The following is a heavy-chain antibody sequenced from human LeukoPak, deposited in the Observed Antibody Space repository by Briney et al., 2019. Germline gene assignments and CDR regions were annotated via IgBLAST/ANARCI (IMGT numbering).Heavy chain of an antibody. J-gene: IGHJ2*01. CDR2: TSSDGSKK. CDR3: VKDKDYGASGWYFDL. D-gene: IGHD4-17*01. CDR1: GFTFSSYG. V-gene: IGHV3-30*18. Sequence: GGSLRLSCAASGFTFSSYGMHWVRQAPGKGLEWVAVTSSDGSKKDYADSVKGRFTISRDNSKNTLYLEMNSLRVEHTSLYYCVKDKDYGASGWYFDLWGRGTLVTVSS.